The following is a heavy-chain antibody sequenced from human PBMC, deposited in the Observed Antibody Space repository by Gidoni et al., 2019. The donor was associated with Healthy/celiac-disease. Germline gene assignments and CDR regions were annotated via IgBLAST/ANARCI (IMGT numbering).Heavy chain of an antibody. CDR1: GGSFSGYY. Sequence: QVQLQQCGAGLLKPSETLSLTCAVYGGSFSGYYWSWIRQPPGKGLEWIGEINHSGSTNYNPSLKSRVTISVDTSKNQFSLKLSSVTAADTAVYYCARGRMPDYWGQGTLVTVSS. CDR3: ARGRMPDY. D-gene: IGHD2-2*01. CDR2: INHSGST. J-gene: IGHJ4*02. V-gene: IGHV4-34*01.